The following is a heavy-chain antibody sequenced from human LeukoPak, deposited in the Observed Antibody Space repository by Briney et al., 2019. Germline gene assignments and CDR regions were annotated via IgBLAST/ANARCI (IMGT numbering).Heavy chain of an antibody. Sequence: GGSLRLSCAASGFTFDDYAMHGVRQAPGKVLEWVSGISWNSGSIGYADSVKGRFTISRDNAKTSLYLQMNSLRAEDTALYYCAKDRVEQWLGGGYYYSYGMDVWGQGTTVTVSS. D-gene: IGHD6-19*01. CDR3: AKDRVEQWLGGGYYYSYGMDV. CDR1: GFTFDDYA. CDR2: ISWNSGSI. J-gene: IGHJ6*02. V-gene: IGHV3-9*01.